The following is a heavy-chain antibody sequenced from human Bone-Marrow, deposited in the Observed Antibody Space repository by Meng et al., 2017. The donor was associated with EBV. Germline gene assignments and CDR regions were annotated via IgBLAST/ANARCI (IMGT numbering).Heavy chain of an antibody. CDR1: GGPFRSDA. D-gene: IGHD3-10*01. Sequence: QWHMGQSGAEVKMPGASGKISCKTSGGPFRSDAVSWVRQGPGQGLEWLGGLIPMSGAPHYAQKFQNRVTITADEYTRTHYMELSSLRSDDTAVYYCASESGRGFTPDFWGQGTLVTVSS. CDR2: LIPMSGAP. J-gene: IGHJ4*02. CDR3: ASESGRGFTPDF. V-gene: IGHV1-69*01.